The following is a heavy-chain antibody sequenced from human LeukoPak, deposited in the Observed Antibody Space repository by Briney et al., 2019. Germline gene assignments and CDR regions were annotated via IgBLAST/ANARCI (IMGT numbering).Heavy chain of an antibody. D-gene: IGHD2-2*01. CDR1: GYTFTGYA. CDR3: ARVHWSSPSCDGGGGDY. CDR2: INAGNGNT. Sequence: ASVKVSCKASGYTFTGYAMHWVRQAPGQRLEWMGWINAGNGNTKYSQKFQGRVTITRDTSASTAYMELSSLRSEDTAVYYCARVHWSSPSCDGGGGDYWGQGTLVTVSS. J-gene: IGHJ4*02. V-gene: IGHV1-3*01.